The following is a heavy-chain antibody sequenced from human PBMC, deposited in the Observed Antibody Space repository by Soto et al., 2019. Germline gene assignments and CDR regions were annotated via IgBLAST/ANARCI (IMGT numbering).Heavy chain of an antibody. Sequence: GGSLRLSCAASVFTFNNYWMDWVRQAPGKWLEWLANIKQDGSEKXXVDSVKGGXTISRDDAESSXFLQMXSLRAEDTAVYYCARGYDYWRQGALVTXSS. CDR3: ARGYDY. CDR1: VFTFNNYW. V-gene: IGHV3-7*04. CDR2: IKQDGSEK. J-gene: IGHJ4*02.